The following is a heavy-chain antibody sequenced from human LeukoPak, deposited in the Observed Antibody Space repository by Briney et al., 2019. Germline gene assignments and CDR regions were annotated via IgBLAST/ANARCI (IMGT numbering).Heavy chain of an antibody. Sequence: GASVKVSCKASGGTFSSYAISWVRQAPGQGLEWMGRIIPILGIANYAQKFQGRVTITTDESTSTAYMELSSLRSEDTAVYYCASVEYCSGGSCPNWFDPWGQGTLVTVSS. J-gene: IGHJ5*02. CDR1: GGTFSSYA. V-gene: IGHV1-69*04. D-gene: IGHD2-15*01. CDR3: ASVEYCSGGSCPNWFDP. CDR2: IIPILGIA.